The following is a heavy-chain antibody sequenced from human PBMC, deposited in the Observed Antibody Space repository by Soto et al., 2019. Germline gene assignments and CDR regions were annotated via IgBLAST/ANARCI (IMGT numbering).Heavy chain of an antibody. V-gene: IGHV1-18*01. D-gene: IGHD3-10*01. CDR2: INVYNGNT. CDR3: ARGVGSGSYYNQYNWFDP. Sequence: QVQLVQSGGEVKKPGASVKVSCKASGYTFTNYGISWVRQAPGQGLEWMGWINVYNGNTKYAQKVQGRVTMTTDTPTSTAYMELGSLRSDDTAVYYCARGVGSGSYYNQYNWFDPWGQGTLVTVSS. J-gene: IGHJ5*02. CDR1: GYTFTNYG.